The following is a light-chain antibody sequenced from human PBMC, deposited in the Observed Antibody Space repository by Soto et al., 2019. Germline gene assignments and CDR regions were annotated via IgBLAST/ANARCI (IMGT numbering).Light chain of an antibody. CDR1: QIVTNNY. J-gene: IGKJ4*01. V-gene: IGKV3-20*01. CDR2: DAS. Sequence: EIVLTQSPGTLSLSPGERATLSCRASQIVTNNYVAWYQKKPGQPPRLFIDDASTRATGIPDRFSAGGSGTDFTLTISRLEPEDFAVYYCQQCSTPPLTFGGGTNVELK. CDR3: QQCSTPPLT.